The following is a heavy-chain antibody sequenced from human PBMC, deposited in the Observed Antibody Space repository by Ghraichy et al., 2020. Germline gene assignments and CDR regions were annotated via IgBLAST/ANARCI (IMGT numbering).Heavy chain of an antibody. CDR3: AKLSCSGGNCYSAFDY. J-gene: IGHJ4*02. Sequence: GGSLRLSCAASGFTFYTYWMTWVRQAPGKGLEWVANINQGGSETKYVDSVKGRFTISRDNAKNSLSLQMNSLSAEDTAVYYCAKLSCSGGNCYSAFDYWGQGTLVTVSS. CDR2: INQGGSET. CDR1: GFTFYTYW. V-gene: IGHV3-7*01. D-gene: IGHD2-15*01.